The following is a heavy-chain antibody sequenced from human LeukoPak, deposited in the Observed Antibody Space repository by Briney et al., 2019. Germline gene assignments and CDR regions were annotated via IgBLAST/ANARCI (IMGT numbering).Heavy chain of an antibody. Sequence: PSETLSLTCTVSGGSISSGGYYWSWIRQPPGKGLEWIGYIYHSGSTYYNPSLKSRVTISVDRSKNQFSLKLSSVTAADTAVYYCARDPQAAAARVVRTRMDVWGKGTTVTVSS. CDR2: IYHSGST. CDR1: GGSISSGGYY. V-gene: IGHV4-30-2*01. D-gene: IGHD6-13*01. CDR3: ARDPQAAAARVVRTRMDV. J-gene: IGHJ6*04.